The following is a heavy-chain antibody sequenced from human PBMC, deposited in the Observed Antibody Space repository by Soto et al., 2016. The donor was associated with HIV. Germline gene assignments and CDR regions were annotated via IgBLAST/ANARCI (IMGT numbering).Heavy chain of an antibody. J-gene: IGHJ5*02. Sequence: VQLQESGPGLVKPSQTLSLTCTVSGGSISSGSYYWSWIRQPAGKGLEWIGRIYTSGSTNYNPSLKSRVSISIDTSKNQFSLKLSSVTAADTAVYYCARARAVVQGPFDPVGQGPWSPSPQ. D-gene: IGHD3-10*01. V-gene: IGHV4-61*02. CDR3: ARARAVVQGPFDP. CDR1: GGSISSGSYY. CDR2: IYTSGST.